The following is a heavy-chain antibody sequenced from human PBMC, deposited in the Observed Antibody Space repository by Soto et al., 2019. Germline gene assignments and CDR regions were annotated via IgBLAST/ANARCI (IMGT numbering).Heavy chain of an antibody. D-gene: IGHD1-26*01. CDR3: ARDGVGTTTYFGYFDY. J-gene: IGHJ4*02. CDR2: TRHDGSNT. CDR1: GFTFSGYG. V-gene: IGHV3-33*01. Sequence: QVQLVESGGGVVQPGRSLRLSCAASGFTFSGYGMHWVRQAPGKGLEWVAVTRHDGSNTYYADSVRGRFTISRDNSNKMLYLQMNSLRAEDTAVYYCARDGVGTTTYFGYFDYWDQGTLVTVSS.